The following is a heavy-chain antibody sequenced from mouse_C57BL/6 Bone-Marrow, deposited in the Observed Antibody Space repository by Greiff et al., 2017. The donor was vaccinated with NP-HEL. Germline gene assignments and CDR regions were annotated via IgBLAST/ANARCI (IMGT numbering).Heavy chain of an antibody. V-gene: IGHV1-69*01. CDR3: ARSLELAWFAY. CDR1: GYTFTSYW. CDR2: IDPSDSYT. J-gene: IGHJ3*01. Sequence: VQLQQPGAELVMPGASVKLSCKASGYTFTSYWMHWVKQRPGQGLEWIGEIDPSDSYTNYNQKFKGKSTLTVDKSSSTAYMQLSSLTSEDSAVYYCARSLELAWFAYWGQGTLVTVSA.